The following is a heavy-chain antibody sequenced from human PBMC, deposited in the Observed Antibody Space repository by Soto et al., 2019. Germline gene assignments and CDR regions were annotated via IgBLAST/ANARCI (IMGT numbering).Heavy chain of an antibody. CDR3: AREPSIVGATNSYDYYYGRDV. J-gene: IGHJ6*02. Sequence: EVQLVESGGGLVQPGGSLRLSCAASGFTFSSYWMSWVRQAPGKGLEWVANIKQDGSEKYYVDSVKGRFTISRDNAKNSLYLQMNSLRAEDTAVYYCAREPSIVGATNSYDYYYGRDVWGQGTTVTVSS. CDR1: GFTFSSYW. CDR2: IKQDGSEK. V-gene: IGHV3-7*01. D-gene: IGHD1-26*01.